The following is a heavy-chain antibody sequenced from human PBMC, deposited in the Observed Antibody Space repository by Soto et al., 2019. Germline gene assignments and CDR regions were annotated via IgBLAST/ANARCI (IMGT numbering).Heavy chain of an antibody. J-gene: IGHJ5*02. V-gene: IGHV4-59*01. CDR3: ARDRLANWFDP. CDR1: GGSISSYY. D-gene: IGHD3-9*01. Sequence: PSETLSLTCTVSGGSISSYYWNWIRQPPGKGPEWIGYIYYSGSTKYNPSLKSRVTISVDTSKNQFSLKLSSVTAADTAVYYCARDRLANWFDPWGQGTLVTVSS. CDR2: IYYSGST.